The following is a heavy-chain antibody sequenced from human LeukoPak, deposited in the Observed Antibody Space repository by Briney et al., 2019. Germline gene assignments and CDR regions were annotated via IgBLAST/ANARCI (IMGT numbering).Heavy chain of an antibody. CDR2: ISAYNGNT. V-gene: IGHV1-18*01. CDR1: GYTFTSYG. Sequence: GASVKVSCKASGYTFTSYGISWVRQAPGQGLEWMGWISAYNGNTNYAQSLQGRVTMTTDTSTSTAYMELRSPRSDDTAVYYCARVEGYYYDSSGYHVFDYWGQGTLVTVSS. J-gene: IGHJ4*02. D-gene: IGHD3-22*01. CDR3: ARVEGYYYDSSGYHVFDY.